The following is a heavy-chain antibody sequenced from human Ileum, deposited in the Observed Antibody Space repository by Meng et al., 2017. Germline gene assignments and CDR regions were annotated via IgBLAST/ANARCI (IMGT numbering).Heavy chain of an antibody. CDR3: ASAPMPTPSYLTN. V-gene: IGHV3-23*04. D-gene: IGHD3-9*01. Sequence: ELQLVESGGNLVQPGGSLRLSWAASGFTFASYPMTWVRQAPGTGLEWVSAIGEDPSVTYYSDSVKGRFTISRDNSKNTAYLQLNSLRAEDTAVYYCASAPMPTPSYLTNWGQGTLVTVS. CDR2: IGEDPSVT. J-gene: IGHJ4*02. CDR1: GFTFASYP.